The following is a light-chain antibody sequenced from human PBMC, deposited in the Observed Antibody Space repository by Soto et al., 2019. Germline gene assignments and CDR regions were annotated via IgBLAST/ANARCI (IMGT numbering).Light chain of an antibody. CDR3: QPYNNWPLT. V-gene: IGKV3-15*01. CDR1: QGIGDT. J-gene: IGKJ4*01. CDR2: DTS. Sequence: EVVMTQSPATLSVSPGEGVTLSCRANQGIGDTLAWYQHKPCQTPRLLIYDTSTSATGVPPRFSGSRSGPESTRTNNGLQSEDFANYYCQPYNNWPLTFGGGTKVESK.